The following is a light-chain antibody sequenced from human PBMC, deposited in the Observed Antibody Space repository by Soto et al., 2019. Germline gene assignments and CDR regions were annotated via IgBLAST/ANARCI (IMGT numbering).Light chain of an antibody. V-gene: IGKV3-15*01. CDR2: GAS. Sequence: EIVMTQSPATLSVSPGERATLSCRASQSVSSNLAWYQQKPGQAPRLLIYGASTRATGIPARFSGSGSGTEFTLTISSLQSENLAVYSCQQYNNWPPTFAQGTRLEIK. CDR1: QSVSSN. J-gene: IGKJ5*01. CDR3: QQYNNWPPT.